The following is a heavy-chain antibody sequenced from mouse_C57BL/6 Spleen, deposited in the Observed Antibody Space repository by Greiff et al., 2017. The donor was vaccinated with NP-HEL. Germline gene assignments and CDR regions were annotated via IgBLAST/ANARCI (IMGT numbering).Heavy chain of an antibody. CDR1: GFTFSSYA. Sequence: EVHLVESGGGLVKPGGSLKLSCAASGFTFSSYAMSWVRQTPEKRLEWVATISDGGSYTYYPDNVKGRFTISRDNAKNNLYLQMSHLKSEDTAMYYCARGYYGSSGAWFAYWGQGTLVTVSA. J-gene: IGHJ3*01. V-gene: IGHV5-4*01. D-gene: IGHD1-1*01. CDR3: ARGYYGSSGAWFAY. CDR2: ISDGGSYT.